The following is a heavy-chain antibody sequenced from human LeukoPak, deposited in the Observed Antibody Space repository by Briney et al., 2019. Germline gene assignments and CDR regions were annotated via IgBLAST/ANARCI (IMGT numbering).Heavy chain of an antibody. CDR3: ARDLAPLIAVAGTKKGYGMDV. CDR2: LSFDGDEK. V-gene: IGHV3-30-3*01. J-gene: IGHJ6*02. Sequence: GGSLRLSCVASGFTFNTYSMHWVRQAPGKGLEWVAVLSFDGDEKHYADSVKGRFTISRDNAKNSLYLQMNSLRAEDTAVYYCARDLAPLIAVAGTKKGYGMDVWGQGTTVTVSS. D-gene: IGHD6-19*01. CDR1: GFTFNTYS.